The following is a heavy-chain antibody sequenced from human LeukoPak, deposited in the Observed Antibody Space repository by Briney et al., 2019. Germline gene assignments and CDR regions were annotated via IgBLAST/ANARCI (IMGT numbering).Heavy chain of an antibody. CDR3: ARWLVPFDY. V-gene: IGHV3-7*01. CDR2: IKQDGSEK. CDR1: GFTFSSYG. Sequence: PGGSLRLSCAASGFTFSSYGMNWVRQAPGKGLEWVANIKQDGSEKYYVDSVKGRFTISRDNAKNSLYLQMNSLRAEDTAVYYCARWLVPFDYWGQGTLVTVSS. D-gene: IGHD6-19*01. J-gene: IGHJ4*02.